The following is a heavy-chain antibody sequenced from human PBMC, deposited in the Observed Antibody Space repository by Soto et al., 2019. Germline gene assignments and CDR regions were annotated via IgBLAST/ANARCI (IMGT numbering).Heavy chain of an antibody. Sequence: ASVKVSCKASGYTFTSYGISWVRQAPGQGLEWMGWISAYNGNTNYAQKLQGRVTMTTDTSTSTAYMELRSLRSDDTAVYYCARDRDRDIVATITDYWGQGTLVTVSS. CDR1: GYTFTSYG. V-gene: IGHV1-18*01. CDR3: ARDRDRDIVATITDY. D-gene: IGHD5-12*01. J-gene: IGHJ4*02. CDR2: ISAYNGNT.